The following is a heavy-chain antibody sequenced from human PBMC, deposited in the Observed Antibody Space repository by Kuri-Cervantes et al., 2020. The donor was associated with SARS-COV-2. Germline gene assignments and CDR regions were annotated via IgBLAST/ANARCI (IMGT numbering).Heavy chain of an antibody. J-gene: IGHJ6*02. D-gene: IGHD1-26*01. CDR3: ARDLVGASFAGPPCGMDV. V-gene: IGHV4-59*01. Sequence: GSLRLSCIVSGDSIVNYYWNWIRQAPGKGLEWIGYIDDSGNTKYNPSLKSRVSISVDTSKRQFSLRLSSVTAEDTAVYYCARDLVGASFAGPPCGMDVWGQGTTVTVSS. CDR1: GDSIVNYY. CDR2: IDDSGNT.